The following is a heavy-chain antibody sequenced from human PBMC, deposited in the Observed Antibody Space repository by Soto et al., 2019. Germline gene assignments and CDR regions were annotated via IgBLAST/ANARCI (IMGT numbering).Heavy chain of an antibody. V-gene: IGHV1-69*13. Sequence: ASVKVSCKASGGTFSSYAIIWVRQAPGQGLEWMGGIIPIFGTANYAQKFQGRVTITADESTSTAYMELSSLRSEDTAVYYCASGYSYGSDAFDIWGQGTMVTVSS. J-gene: IGHJ3*02. D-gene: IGHD5-18*01. CDR1: GGTFSSYA. CDR3: ASGYSYGSDAFDI. CDR2: IIPIFGTA.